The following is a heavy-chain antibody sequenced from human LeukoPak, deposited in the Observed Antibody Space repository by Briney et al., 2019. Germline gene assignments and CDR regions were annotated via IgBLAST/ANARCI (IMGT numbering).Heavy chain of an antibody. Sequence: GGSLRLFYAASGFTFSNHYMDWVREAPGKGLEWVGRVRNKTKSYTTEYAASVKGSFTISRDDSKNSLYLQMNSLRTEYTAVYYCARVQGCTNGVCYYYFDYWGQGTLVTVFS. CDR1: GFTFSNHY. V-gene: IGHV3-72*01. J-gene: IGHJ4*02. D-gene: IGHD2-8*01. CDR3: ARVQGCTNGVCYYYFDY. CDR2: VRNKTKSYTT.